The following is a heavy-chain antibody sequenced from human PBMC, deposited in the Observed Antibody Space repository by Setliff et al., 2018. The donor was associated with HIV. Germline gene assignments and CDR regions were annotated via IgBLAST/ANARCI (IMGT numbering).Heavy chain of an antibody. V-gene: IGHV3-30*02. CDR1: GFTFSSYG. J-gene: IGHJ6*03. Sequence: PGGSLRLSCAASGFTFSSYGMHWVRQAPGKGLEWVAFIRYDGSNKYYADSVKGRFTISRDNSKNTLYLQMSSLRAEDTAVYYCVKARVDGDYYYYYYMDVWGKGTTVTVSS. CDR3: VKARVDGDYYYYYYMDV. CDR2: IRYDGSNK. D-gene: IGHD4-17*01.